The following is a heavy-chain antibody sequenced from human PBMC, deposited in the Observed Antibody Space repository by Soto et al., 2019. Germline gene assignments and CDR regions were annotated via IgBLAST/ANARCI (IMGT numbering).Heavy chain of an antibody. Sequence: SETLSLTCAVYGGSFSGYYWSWIRQPPGKGLEWIGEINHSGSTNYNPSLKSRVTISVDTSKNQFSLKLSSVTAADTAVYYCARGPKVFGVVYYYYYMDVWGKGTTVTVSS. J-gene: IGHJ6*03. V-gene: IGHV4-34*01. D-gene: IGHD3-3*01. CDR1: GGSFSGYY. CDR3: ARGPKVFGVVYYYYYMDV. CDR2: INHSGST.